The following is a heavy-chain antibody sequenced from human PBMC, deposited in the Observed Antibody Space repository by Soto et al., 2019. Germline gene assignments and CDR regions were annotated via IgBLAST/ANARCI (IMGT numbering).Heavy chain of an antibody. D-gene: IGHD3-22*01. J-gene: IGHJ5*02. CDR1: GGTFSSYA. CDR2: IIPIFGTA. Sequence: GASVKVSCKASGGTFSSYAITWVRQAPGQGLEWMGGIIPIFGTANYAQKFQGRVTITADESTSTAYMELGSLRSEDTAVYYCARDRGPSSGYYPYWFDPWGQGTLVTVSS. V-gene: IGHV1-69*13. CDR3: ARDRGPSSGYYPYWFDP.